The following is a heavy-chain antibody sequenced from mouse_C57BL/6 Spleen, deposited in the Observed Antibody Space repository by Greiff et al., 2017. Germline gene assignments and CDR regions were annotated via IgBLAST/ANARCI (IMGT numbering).Heavy chain of an antibody. V-gene: IGHV3-6*01. CDR1: GYSITSGYY. D-gene: IGHD4-1*01. CDR3: ARGLGFDY. J-gene: IGHJ2*01. Sequence: ESGPGLVNPSQSLSLTCSVTGYSITSGYYWNWIRQFPGNKLEWMGYISYDGSNNYNPSLKNRISITRDTSKNQFFLKLNSVTTEDTATYYCARGLGFDYWGQGTTLTVSS. CDR2: ISYDGSN.